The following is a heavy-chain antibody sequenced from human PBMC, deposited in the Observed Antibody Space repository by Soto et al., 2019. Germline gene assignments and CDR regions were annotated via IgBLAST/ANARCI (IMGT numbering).Heavy chain of an antibody. V-gene: IGHV5-51*01. CDR3: ARISPRTASYYEYYGMDI. CDR1: GYSFPSQW. CDR2: IYPADSDT. J-gene: IGHJ6*04. Sequence: GESLKISCKGSGYSFPSQWIGWVRQMPGKGLEWMGNIYPADSDTRYSPSFQGQVTISADKSIRTDYLQWSSLKASDTGIYYCARISPRTASYYEYYGMDIWGKGTKVTVS. D-gene: IGHD3-3*01.